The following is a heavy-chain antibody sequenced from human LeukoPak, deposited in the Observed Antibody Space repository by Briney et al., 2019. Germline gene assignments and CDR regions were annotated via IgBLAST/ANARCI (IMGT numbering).Heavy chain of an antibody. D-gene: IGHD3-22*01. Sequence: SETLSLTCTVSGGSISSYYWSWIRQPPGKGLEWIGYIYYNGRTNYNPSLKSRVTISVDTSKNQFSLKLSSVTAADTAVYYCARYYYDSSGYGRYFDYWGQGTLVTVSS. CDR1: GGSISSYY. CDR2: IYYNGRT. J-gene: IGHJ4*02. V-gene: IGHV4-59*01. CDR3: ARYYYDSSGYGRYFDY.